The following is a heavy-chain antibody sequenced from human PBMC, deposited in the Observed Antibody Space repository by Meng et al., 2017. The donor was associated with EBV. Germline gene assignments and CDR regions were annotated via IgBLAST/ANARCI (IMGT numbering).Heavy chain of an antibody. CDR2: ISPAGGNT. V-gene: IGHV1-46*01. Sequence: QGQLVQSGAEVKKPGASMKVSCKISGHTFTNYYLHWVRQAPGRGLEWMGRISPAGGNTNYAQKFRGRFTMTRDTSTSTVYMDLSILRSEDTAVYYCVRELVGGTFDYWGQGTLVTVSS. CDR1: GHTFTNYY. D-gene: IGHD1/OR15-1a*01. J-gene: IGHJ4*02. CDR3: VRELVGGTFDY.